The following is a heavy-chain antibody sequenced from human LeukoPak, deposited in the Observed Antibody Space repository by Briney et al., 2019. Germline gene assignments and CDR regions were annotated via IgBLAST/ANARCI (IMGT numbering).Heavy chain of an antibody. CDR1: GFTFSSYA. CDR2: ISGSGGST. D-gene: IGHD3-22*01. CDR3: AKGVFMPAMIVAYYFDY. V-gene: IGHV3-23*01. Sequence: PGGSLRLSCAASGFTFSSYAMSWVRQAPGKGLEWVSAISGSGGSTYYADSVKGRFTISRDNSKNTLYLQMNSLRAEDTAVYYCAKGVFMPAMIVAYYFDYWGQGTLVTVSS. J-gene: IGHJ4*02.